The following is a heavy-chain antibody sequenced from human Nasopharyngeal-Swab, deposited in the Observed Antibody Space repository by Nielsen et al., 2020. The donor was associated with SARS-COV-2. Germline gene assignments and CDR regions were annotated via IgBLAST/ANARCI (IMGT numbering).Heavy chain of an antibody. Sequence: WIRQPPGKGLEYVSAISSNGGSTYYADSVKGRFTISRDNSKSTLYLQMSSLRAEDTAVYYCARERGLVPAATPWFDPWGQGTLVTVSS. V-gene: IGHV3-64D*06. CDR3: ARERGLVPAATPWFDP. CDR2: ISSNGGST. J-gene: IGHJ5*02. D-gene: IGHD2-2*01.